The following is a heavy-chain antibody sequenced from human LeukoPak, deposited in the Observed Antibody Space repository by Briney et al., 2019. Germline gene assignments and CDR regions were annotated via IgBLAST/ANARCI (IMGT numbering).Heavy chain of an antibody. V-gene: IGHV4-59*01. Sequence: SETLSLTCTVSGGSISSYYWSWIRQPPGKGLEWIGCIYYSGSTNYNPSLKSRVTISVDTSKNQFSLKLSSVTAADTAVYYCARVRSRDGYLYFDYWGQGTLVTVSS. J-gene: IGHJ4*02. CDR2: IYYSGST. CDR1: GGSISSYY. CDR3: ARVRSRDGYLYFDY. D-gene: IGHD5-24*01.